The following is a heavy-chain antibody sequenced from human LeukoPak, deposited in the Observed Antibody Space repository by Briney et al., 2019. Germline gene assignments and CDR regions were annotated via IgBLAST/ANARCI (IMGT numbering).Heavy chain of an antibody. CDR3: ARERAGAGAHFDY. J-gene: IGHJ4*02. V-gene: IGHV4-59*12. CDR2: IYYSGTT. CDR1: GGSIGSYY. D-gene: IGHD3-10*01. Sequence: PSETLSLTCAVSGGSIGSYYWSWLRQPPGRGLEWIGYIYYSGTTNYNPSLKSRVTISVDTSKNQFSLRLTSVTAADTAVYFCARERAGAGAHFDYWGQGTLVTVSS.